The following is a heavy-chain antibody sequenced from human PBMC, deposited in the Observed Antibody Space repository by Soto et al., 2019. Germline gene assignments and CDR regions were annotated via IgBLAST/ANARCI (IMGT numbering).Heavy chain of an antibody. V-gene: IGHV4-39*01. D-gene: IGHD5-12*01. CDR1: GYSITSSTYS. Sequence: SETLSLTCTVSGYSITSSTYSWVWIRQPPGKGLEWLASIYSSGNTFYNPSLNDLVTISVDTSKNQFSLKLTSVIAADTVLYYCASLIRGYVKHWGQGNL. J-gene: IGHJ4*02. CDR3: ASLIRGYVKH. CDR2: IYSSGNT.